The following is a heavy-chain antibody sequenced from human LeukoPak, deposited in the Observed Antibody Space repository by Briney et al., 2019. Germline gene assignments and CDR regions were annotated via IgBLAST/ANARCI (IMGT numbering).Heavy chain of an antibody. Sequence: PSETLSLTCTVSGGSVSGRSYYWSWIRQPPGKGLEWIGYIYYSGSTNYNPSLQSRVTISVDTSKNQFSLKLSSVTAADTAVYYCASSKGYSSGLYYFDYWGQGTPVTVS. V-gene: IGHV4-61*01. CDR3: ASSKGYSSGLYYFDY. D-gene: IGHD6-19*01. CDR1: GGSVSGRSYY. CDR2: IYYSGST. J-gene: IGHJ4*02.